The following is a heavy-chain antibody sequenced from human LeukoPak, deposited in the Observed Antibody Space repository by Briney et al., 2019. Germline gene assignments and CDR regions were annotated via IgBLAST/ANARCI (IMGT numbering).Heavy chain of an antibody. CDR3: AKDLGYDGSGSYYTPPFDY. D-gene: IGHD3-10*01. Sequence: GGSLRLSCAASGFTFSSYAMSWVRQAPGKGLEWVSAISGSGGSTYYADSVKGRFTISRDNSKNTLYLQMNSLRAEDTAVYYCAKDLGYDGSGSYYTPPFDYWGQGTLVTVSS. CDR1: GFTFSSYA. J-gene: IGHJ4*02. V-gene: IGHV3-23*01. CDR2: ISGSGGST.